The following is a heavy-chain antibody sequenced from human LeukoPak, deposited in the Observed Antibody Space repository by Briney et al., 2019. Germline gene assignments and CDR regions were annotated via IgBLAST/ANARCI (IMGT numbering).Heavy chain of an antibody. V-gene: IGHV3-7*01. CDR2: IKPDGSEK. CDR1: GFTFSTYY. J-gene: IGHJ5*02. Sequence: GGSLRLSCAASGFTFSTYYMTWVRQAPGRGLEWVAVIKPDGSEKYYVDSVMGRFTISRDKAKNSLYLQMNTLRAEDTALYYCARGLYSSSPWGQGTLVTVSS. CDR3: ARGLYSSSP. D-gene: IGHD6-13*01.